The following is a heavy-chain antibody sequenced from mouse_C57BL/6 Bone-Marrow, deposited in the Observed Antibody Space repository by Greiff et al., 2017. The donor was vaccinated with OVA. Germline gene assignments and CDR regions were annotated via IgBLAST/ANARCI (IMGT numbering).Heavy chain of an antibody. Sequence: EVQLQQSGPELVKPGASVKIPCKASGYTFTDYNMDWVKQSHGKSLEWIGDINPNNGGTIYNQKFKGKATLTVDKSSGTAYMERRSLTSEDTAVYYFARRLLWYFDGWGTGTTVTVSS. D-gene: IGHD2-13*01. CDR3: ARRLLWYFDG. J-gene: IGHJ1*03. V-gene: IGHV1-18*01. CDR2: INPNNGGT. CDR1: GYTFTDYN.